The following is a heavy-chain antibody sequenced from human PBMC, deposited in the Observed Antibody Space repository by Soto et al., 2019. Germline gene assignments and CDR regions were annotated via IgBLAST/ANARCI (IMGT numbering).Heavy chain of an antibody. J-gene: IGHJ3*02. D-gene: IGHD3-16*01. V-gene: IGHV1-2*04. CDR1: GYTFSDYY. CDR3: ARADYDYIWGSRRSDAFDI. CDR2: INPNSGDT. Sequence: ASVKVSCKDSGYTFSDYYMHWERQAPGQWVEWMGWINPNSGDTNYAQDFQDWVTMTRDTSISTAYMELSRLRSDDTAVYYCARADYDYIWGSRRSDAFDIWGQGTVVTVSS.